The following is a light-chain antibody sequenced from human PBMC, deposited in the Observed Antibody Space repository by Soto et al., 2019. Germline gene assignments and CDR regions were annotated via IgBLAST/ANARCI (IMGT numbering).Light chain of an antibody. J-gene: IGKJ4*01. CDR3: QQYNSYPLT. CDR2: KAS. V-gene: IGKV1-5*03. CDR1: KSISSW. Sequence: DIQLTQSPAFLSASLVDRVTITCRASKSISSWLAWYQQKPGKAPKLLIYKASSLESGVPSRFSGSGSGTEFTLTISSLQPDDFATYYCQQYNSYPLTFGGGTKVDI.